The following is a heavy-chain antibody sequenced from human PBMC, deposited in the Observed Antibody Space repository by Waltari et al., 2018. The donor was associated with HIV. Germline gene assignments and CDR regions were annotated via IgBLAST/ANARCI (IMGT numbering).Heavy chain of an antibody. J-gene: IGHJ4*02. Sequence: QMVESEGDLIKPGGSLRLFCVASVLRVHRNYISWFRQAPGKGLEWVSVIYSGCSTYYADSVKGRFTISRDNSKNTLYRQMNSLRAEDTAVYYCARGFGCGGDCYYFDYWGQGTLVTVSS. CDR2: IYSGCST. V-gene: IGHV3-53*01. CDR1: VLRVHRNY. CDR3: ARGFGCGGDCYYFDY. D-gene: IGHD2-21*02.